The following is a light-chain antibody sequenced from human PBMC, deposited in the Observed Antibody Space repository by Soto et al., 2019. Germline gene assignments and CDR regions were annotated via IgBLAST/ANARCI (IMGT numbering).Light chain of an antibody. CDR3: QQFHSFSPT. CDR1: QSISSW. Sequence: DIQMTQSHSTLSASVGDRVTITCRASQSISSWLAWYQQKPGKAPKLLNYKEYSLESGVPSRFSGSGSGTELTLTISSLQPDDFPTYYCQQFHSFSPTFGQGTKVEIK. V-gene: IGKV1-5*03. CDR2: KEY. J-gene: IGKJ1*01.